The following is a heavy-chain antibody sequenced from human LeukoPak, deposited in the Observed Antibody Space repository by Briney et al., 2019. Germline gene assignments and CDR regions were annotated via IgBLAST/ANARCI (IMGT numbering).Heavy chain of an antibody. J-gene: IGHJ4*02. CDR1: GYTFTGSY. V-gene: IGHV1-2*02. D-gene: IGHD6-19*01. Sequence: GASVKVSCKASGYTFTGSYLHWVRQAPGQGLEWMGWLNPNSGDTKDALKFQGRVTMTRDTSINTAYMELSRLTSDDTAVYYCARNDWPGIAVCCSDYWGQGTLVTVSS. CDR3: ARNDWPGIAVCCSDY. CDR2: LNPNSGDT.